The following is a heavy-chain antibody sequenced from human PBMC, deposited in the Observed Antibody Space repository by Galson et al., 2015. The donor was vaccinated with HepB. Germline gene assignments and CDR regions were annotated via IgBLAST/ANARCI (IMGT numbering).Heavy chain of an antibody. CDR3: VKEGAWFGGDWFDP. V-gene: IGHV3-23*01. D-gene: IGHD3-16*01. CDR1: GFIFRHHA. Sequence: SLRLSCAGSGFIFRHHAMAWIRQAPGKGLEWVSGINGRGSTRSYSDAVKGRFSIARDNSKDTVFLQMDNLRPEDTAVYYCVKEGAWFGGDWFDPWGQGALVTVS. J-gene: IGHJ5*02. CDR2: INGRGSTR.